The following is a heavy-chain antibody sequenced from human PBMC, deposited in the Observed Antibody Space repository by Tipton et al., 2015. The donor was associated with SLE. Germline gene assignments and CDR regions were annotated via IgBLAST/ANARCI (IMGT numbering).Heavy chain of an antibody. Sequence: SLRLSCAASGFTFSSYSMNWVRQAPGKGLEWVSSISSSSSYIYYADSVKGRFTISRDNAKNSLYLQMNSLRAEDTAVYYCARQKLEQLIPFDYWGQGTLVTVSS. D-gene: IGHD6-6*01. J-gene: IGHJ4*02. CDR2: ISSSSSYI. CDR3: ARQKLEQLIPFDY. CDR1: GFTFSSYS. V-gene: IGHV3-21*04.